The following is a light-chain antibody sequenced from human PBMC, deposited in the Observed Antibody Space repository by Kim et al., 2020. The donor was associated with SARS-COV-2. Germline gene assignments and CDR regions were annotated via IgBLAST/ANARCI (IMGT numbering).Light chain of an antibody. Sequence: QSVLTQPASVSGSPGQSITISCTGTSSDVGDYDYVSWYRQYPGKAPTLIIYDVVNRPSGVSARLSGSKSGNTASLTISGLRAEDEADYYCISYVSRNNRVFGTGTKVTVL. CDR3: ISYVSRNNRV. CDR2: DVV. V-gene: IGLV2-14*03. CDR1: SSDVGDYDY. J-gene: IGLJ1*01.